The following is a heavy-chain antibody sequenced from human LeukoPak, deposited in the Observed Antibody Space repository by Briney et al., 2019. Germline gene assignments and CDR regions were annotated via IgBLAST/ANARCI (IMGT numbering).Heavy chain of an antibody. CDR1: GFTFSSYG. V-gene: IGHV3-30*18. D-gene: IGHD1-26*01. Sequence: GGSLRLSCAASGFTFSSYGMHWVRQAPGKGLEWVAVISYDGSNKYYADSVKGRFTISRDNSKNTLYPQMNSLRAEDTAVYYCAKDRRGTPLVYYYYYGMDVWGQGTTVTVSS. CDR3: AKDRRGTPLVYYYYYGMDV. J-gene: IGHJ6*02. CDR2: ISYDGSNK.